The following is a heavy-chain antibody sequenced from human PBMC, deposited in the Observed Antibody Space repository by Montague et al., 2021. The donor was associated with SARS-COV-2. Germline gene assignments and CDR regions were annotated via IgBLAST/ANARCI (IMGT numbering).Heavy chain of an antibody. CDR2: IYYSGST. Sequence: SETLSLTCTVSGGSISSSSYYWGWIRQPPGKGLEWIGSIYYSGSTXCNPSLKSRVTISVDTSKNQFSLKLSSVTAADTAVYYCARVGRQQLVRLSGMDVRGQGTTVTVSS. CDR3: ARVGRQQLVRLSGMDV. D-gene: IGHD6-13*01. J-gene: IGHJ6*02. CDR1: GGSISSSSYY. V-gene: IGHV4-39*07.